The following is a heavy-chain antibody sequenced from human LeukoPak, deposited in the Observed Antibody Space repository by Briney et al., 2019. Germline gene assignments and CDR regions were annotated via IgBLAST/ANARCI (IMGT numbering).Heavy chain of an antibody. J-gene: IGHJ4*01. CDR3: ARHVRLVGIDY. D-gene: IGHD3-10*02. CDR1: GDSLSNYY. Sequence: PSETLCLTCTVSGDSLSNYYWSWIRQPPGKGLEWIGYIYYSGRTNYNPSLKSRVTISVDTPRAQFSLKLSSVTAADTAVYYCARHVRLVGIDYWGHGSLFTLSS. V-gene: IGHV4-59*08. CDR2: IYYSGRT.